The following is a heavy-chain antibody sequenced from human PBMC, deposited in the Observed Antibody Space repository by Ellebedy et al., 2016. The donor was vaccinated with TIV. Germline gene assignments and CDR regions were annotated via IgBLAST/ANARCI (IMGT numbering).Heavy chain of an antibody. V-gene: IGHV4-34*01. Sequence: MPSETLSLTCAVSGGSFGPYYWTWIRQRPGKGLDWIGEISHGGKTNYNPSLKSRVTISMGTSETQFSLRLSSVTAADTAVYFCAREEGGYCSGGSCDSPYYYYYMDVWGTGTTVTVSS. D-gene: IGHD2-15*01. CDR1: GGSFGPYY. CDR3: AREEGGYCSGGSCDSPYYYYYMDV. CDR2: ISHGGKT. J-gene: IGHJ6*03.